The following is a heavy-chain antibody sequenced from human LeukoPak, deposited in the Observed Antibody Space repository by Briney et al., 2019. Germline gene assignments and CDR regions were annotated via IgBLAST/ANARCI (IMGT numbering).Heavy chain of an antibody. CDR1: GFTFSSYS. CDR3: ARADRLLWFGELLHPHMDV. V-gene: IGHV3-48*01. D-gene: IGHD3-10*01. J-gene: IGHJ6*02. CDR2: ISSSSSTI. Sequence: GGSLRLSCAASGFTFSSYSMNWVRQAPGKGLEWVSYISSSSSTIYYADSVKGRFTISRDNAKNSLYLQMNSLRAEDTAVYYCARADRLLWFGELLHPHMDVWGQGTTVTVPS.